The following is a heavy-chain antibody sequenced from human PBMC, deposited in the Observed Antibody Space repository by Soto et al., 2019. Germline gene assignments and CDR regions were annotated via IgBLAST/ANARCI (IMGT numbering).Heavy chain of an antibody. CDR2: IFGSGDTT. J-gene: IGHJ3*01. V-gene: IGHV3-23*01. D-gene: IGHD1-26*01. Sequence: EVQLLESGGGLVQPGGSLRLSCAASGFNFSSDVMHWVRQTPGKGLEWVASIFGSGDTTYYADSVKGRFTISRDNSKNTLYLQLDSLRAEDTALYYCAKGQSGSIVAAFDLWGQGSLVTVSS. CDR3: AKGQSGSIVAAFDL. CDR1: GFNFSSDV.